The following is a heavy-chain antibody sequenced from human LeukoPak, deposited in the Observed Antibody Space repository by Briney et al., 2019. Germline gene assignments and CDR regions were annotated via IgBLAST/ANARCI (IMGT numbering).Heavy chain of an antibody. J-gene: IGHJ4*02. V-gene: IGHV3-30*02. CDR1: GFTFSSYG. CDR2: IRYDGSNK. Sequence: GGSLRLSCAASGFTFSSYGMHWVRQAPGKGLEWVAFIRYDGSNKYYADSVKGRFTISRDNSKNTLYLQMNSLRAEDTAVYYCAKDLDEYYDYFDYWGQGTLVTVSS. D-gene: IGHD3-16*01. CDR3: AKDLDEYYDYFDY.